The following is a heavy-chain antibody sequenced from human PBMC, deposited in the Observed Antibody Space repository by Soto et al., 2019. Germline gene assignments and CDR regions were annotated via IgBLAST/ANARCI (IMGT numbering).Heavy chain of an antibody. CDR3: VRVGYYDFWSGPGYYGMDV. V-gene: IGHV1-69*01. D-gene: IGHD3-3*01. J-gene: IGHJ6*02. CDR2: IIPIFGTA. Sequence: QVQLVQSGAEVKKPGSSVKVSCKASGGTFSSYAISWVRQAPGQGLEWMGGIIPIFGTANYAQKFQGRVTITADESTSTAYMELSSLRSEDTAVYYCVRVGYYDFWSGPGYYGMDVWGQGTTVTVSS. CDR1: GGTFSSYA.